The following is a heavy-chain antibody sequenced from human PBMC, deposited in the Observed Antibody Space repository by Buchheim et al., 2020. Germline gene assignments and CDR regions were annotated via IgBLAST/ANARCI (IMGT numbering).Heavy chain of an antibody. CDR2: ITSSGSAM. CDR1: GFTFSNYE. V-gene: IGHV3-48*03. J-gene: IGHJ6*02. CDR3: ARVGPTGTPRVGFYYYGMDV. Sequence: EVRLVESGGGLVQPGESLRLSCVASGFTFSNYEMNWVRQAPGKGLEWISYITSSGSAMYSADSVKDRISISRANSENSVYLQLNSLKTDDTAVYYCARVGPTGTPRVGFYYYGMDVWGQGTT. D-gene: IGHD1-1*01.